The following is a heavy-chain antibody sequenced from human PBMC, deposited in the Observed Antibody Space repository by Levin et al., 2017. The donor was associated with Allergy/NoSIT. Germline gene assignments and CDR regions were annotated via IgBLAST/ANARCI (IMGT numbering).Heavy chain of an antibody. Sequence: SETLSLTCAVSGSSISSSNWWGWIRQPPGKGLEWIGYIYYSVSTYYNPSLKSRLTMSVDTSKNQFSLKLSSVTAVDTAVYYCARTTDTTSRPFDYWGQGTLVTVSS. V-gene: IGHV4-28*01. D-gene: IGHD4-11*01. CDR3: ARTTDTTSRPFDY. J-gene: IGHJ4*02. CDR2: IYYSVST. CDR1: GSSISSSNW.